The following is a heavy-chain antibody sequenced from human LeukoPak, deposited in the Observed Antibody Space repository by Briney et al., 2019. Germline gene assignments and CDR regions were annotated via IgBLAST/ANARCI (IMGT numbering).Heavy chain of an antibody. CDR3: AREVVGATGYFDY. CDR1: GFTFSSYS. V-gene: IGHV3-21*01. CDR2: ISSSSSYI. Sequence: GGSLRLSCAASGFTFSSYSMNWVRQAPGKGLEWVSSISSSSSYIYYADSVKGRFTISRDNAKNSLYLQMNSLRAEDTAVYYCAREVVGATGYFDYWGQGTLVTVSS. D-gene: IGHD1-26*01. J-gene: IGHJ4*02.